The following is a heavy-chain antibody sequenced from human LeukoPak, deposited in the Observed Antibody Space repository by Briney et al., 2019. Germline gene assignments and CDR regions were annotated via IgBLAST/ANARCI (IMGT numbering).Heavy chain of an antibody. CDR1: GGSISSGSYY. Sequence: SQTLSLTCTVSGGSISSGSYYWSWIRQPPGKGLEWIGYIYYSGSTNYKPSLKSRVTISVDTSKNQFSLKLSSVTAADTAVYYCAREGQNYYDTAWGQGTLVTVSS. V-gene: IGHV4-61*01. D-gene: IGHD3-22*01. CDR2: IYYSGST. J-gene: IGHJ5*02. CDR3: AREGQNYYDTA.